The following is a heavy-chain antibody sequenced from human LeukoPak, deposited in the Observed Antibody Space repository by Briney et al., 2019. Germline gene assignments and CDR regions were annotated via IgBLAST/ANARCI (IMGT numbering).Heavy chain of an antibody. CDR2: INHSGST. CDR3: ARSTILLWFGELRNDAFDI. D-gene: IGHD3-10*01. V-gene: IGHV4-34*01. J-gene: IGHJ3*02. CDR1: GGSFSGYY. Sequence: SETLSLTCAVYGGSFSGYYWSWIRQPPGKGREWIGEINHSGSTNYNPSLKSRVTISVDTSKNQFSLKLSSVTAADTAVYYCARSTILLWFGELRNDAFDIWGQGTMVTVSS.